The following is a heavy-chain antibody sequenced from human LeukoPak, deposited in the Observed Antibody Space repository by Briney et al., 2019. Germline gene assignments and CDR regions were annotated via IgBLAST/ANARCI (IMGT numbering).Heavy chain of an antibody. Sequence: GASVKVSCKASGYTFTSYDINWVRQATGQGREWMGWMNPNSGNTGYAQKFQGRVTITRNTSISTAYMELSSLRSEDTALYYCAREPLYYDFWSGYYTYYYYMDVWGKGTTVTVSS. CDR2: MNPNSGNT. D-gene: IGHD3-3*01. J-gene: IGHJ6*03. CDR1: GYTFTSYD. CDR3: AREPLYYDFWSGYYTYYYYMDV. V-gene: IGHV1-8*03.